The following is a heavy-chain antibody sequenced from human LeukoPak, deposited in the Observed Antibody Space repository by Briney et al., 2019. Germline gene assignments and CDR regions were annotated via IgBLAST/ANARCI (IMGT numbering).Heavy chain of an antibody. Sequence: SVKVSCKASGYTFTSNGITWVRQAPGQGLVWMGGIIPIFGTANYAQKFQGRVTITADESTSTAYMELSSLRSEDTAVYYCARERYSYSSSWHYYYYYYMDVWGKGTTVTVSS. V-gene: IGHV1-69*13. CDR2: IIPIFGTA. D-gene: IGHD6-13*01. CDR3: ARERYSYSSSWHYYYYYYMDV. CDR1: GYTFTSNG. J-gene: IGHJ6*03.